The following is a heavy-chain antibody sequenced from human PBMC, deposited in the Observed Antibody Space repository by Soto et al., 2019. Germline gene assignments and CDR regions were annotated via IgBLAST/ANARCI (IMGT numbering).Heavy chain of an antibody. CDR1: GFTFSSYG. CDR3: AIYSSGWYPLDY. CDR2: ISYDGSNK. J-gene: IGHJ4*02. V-gene: IGHV3-30*03. Sequence: QVQLVESGGDVVQPGRSLRLSCAASGFTFSSYGMHWVRQAPGKGLEWVAVISYDGSNKYYADSVKGRFTISRDNSKNTLYLQMNSLRAEDTAVYYCAIYSSGWYPLDYWGQGTVVTVSS. D-gene: IGHD6-19*01.